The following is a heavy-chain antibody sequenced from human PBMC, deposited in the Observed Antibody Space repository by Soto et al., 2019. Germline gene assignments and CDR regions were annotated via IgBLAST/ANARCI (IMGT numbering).Heavy chain of an antibody. CDR2: IDWDDDK. CDR3: ARIYYSRYFDI. V-gene: IGHV2-70*11. J-gene: IGHJ3*02. D-gene: IGHD3-10*01. Sequence: ESVRTRWKPTQTLTLTCTFSGFSLSTSGMCVSWIRQPPGKALEWLARIDWDDDKYYSTSLKTRLTISKDTSKNQVVLTMTNMDPVDTATYYCARIYYSRYFDIWGQGTMVTVSS. CDR1: GFSLSTSGMC.